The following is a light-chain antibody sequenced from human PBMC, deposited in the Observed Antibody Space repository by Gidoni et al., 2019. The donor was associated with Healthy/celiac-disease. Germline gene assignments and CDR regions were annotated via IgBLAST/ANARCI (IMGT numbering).Light chain of an antibody. CDR1: QSVSSSY. CDR3: QQYGSAQYT. J-gene: IGKJ2*01. CDR2: GAS. Sequence: EIVLTQSPGTLSLPPGERAILSCRASQSVSSSYLAWYQQKPGQAPRLLIYGASSRATGIPDRFSGSGSGTDCTLTISRLEPEDFAVYYCQQYGSAQYTFGQGTKLEIK. V-gene: IGKV3-20*01.